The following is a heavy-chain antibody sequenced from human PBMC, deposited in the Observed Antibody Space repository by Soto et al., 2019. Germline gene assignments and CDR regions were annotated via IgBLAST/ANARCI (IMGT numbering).Heavy chain of an antibody. Sequence: EVQLVQSGAEVKKPGESLRISCKGSGYSFTSYWISWVRQMPGKGLEWMGRIDPSDSYTNYSPSSQGHVTISADKSTSTAYRQWSSLKPSDTAMYYCARLQAAAGDNDLTFDYWGQGTLVTVSS. CDR1: GYSFTSYW. CDR2: IDPSDSYT. D-gene: IGHD6-13*01. V-gene: IGHV5-10-1*01. CDR3: ARLQAAAGDNDLTFDY. J-gene: IGHJ4*02.